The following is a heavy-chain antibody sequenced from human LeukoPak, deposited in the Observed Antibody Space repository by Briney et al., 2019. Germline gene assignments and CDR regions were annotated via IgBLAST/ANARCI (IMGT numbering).Heavy chain of an antibody. CDR2: ISSSSSYI. V-gene: IGHV3-21*04. CDR3: ARDRHPCSGSYVAFDI. J-gene: IGHJ3*02. Sequence: GGSLRLSCAASGFTFSSYSMNWVRQAPGKGLEWVSSISSSSSYIYYADSVKGRFTISRDNAENSLYLQMNSLRAEDTAVYYCARDRHPCSGSYVAFDIWGQGTMVTVSS. D-gene: IGHD1-26*01. CDR1: GFTFSSYS.